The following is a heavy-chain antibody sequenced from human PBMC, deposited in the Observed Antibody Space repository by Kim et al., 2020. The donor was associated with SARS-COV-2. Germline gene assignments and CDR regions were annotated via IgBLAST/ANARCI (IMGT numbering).Heavy chain of an antibody. Sequence: KGRFTISRDDSKNTLYLQMNSLKTEDTAVYYCTTAKVDTAMDYYYYGMDVWGQGTTVTVSS. D-gene: IGHD5-18*01. V-gene: IGHV3-15*01. CDR3: TTAKVDTAMDYYYYGMDV. J-gene: IGHJ6*02.